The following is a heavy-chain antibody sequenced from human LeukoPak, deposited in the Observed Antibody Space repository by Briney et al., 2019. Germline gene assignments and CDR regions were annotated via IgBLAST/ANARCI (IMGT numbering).Heavy chain of an antibody. J-gene: IGHJ6*03. Sequence: SVTVSCKASGGTFSSYAISWVRQAPGQGLEWMGGIIPIFGTANYAQKFQGRVTITTDESTSTAYMELSSLRSEDTAVYYCATSETYYDILTGLNYYYYMDVWGKGTTVTVSS. D-gene: IGHD3-9*01. V-gene: IGHV1-69*05. CDR1: GGTFSSYA. CDR3: ATSETYYDILTGLNYYYYMDV. CDR2: IIPIFGTA.